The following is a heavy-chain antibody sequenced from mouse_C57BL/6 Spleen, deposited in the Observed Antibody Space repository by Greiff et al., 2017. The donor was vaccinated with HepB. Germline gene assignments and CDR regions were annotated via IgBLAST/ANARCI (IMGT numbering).Heavy chain of an antibody. CDR1: GYTFTSYW. CDR2: INPSSGYT. Sequence: VQLQQSGAELAKPGASVKLSCKASGYTFTSYWMHWVKQRPGQGLEWIGYINPSSGYTKYNQKFKDKATLTADKSSSTACLRLGSLTCEDSAFYYCASSLLQGDYWGQGTTLTVSS. CDR3: ASSLLQGDY. J-gene: IGHJ2*01. D-gene: IGHD1-2*01. V-gene: IGHV1-7*01.